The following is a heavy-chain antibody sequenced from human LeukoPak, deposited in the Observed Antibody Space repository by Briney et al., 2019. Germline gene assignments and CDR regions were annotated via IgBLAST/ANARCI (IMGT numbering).Heavy chain of an antibody. D-gene: IGHD2-15*01. Sequence: GGSLRLSCAVSGSIGIDGYMSWVRQAPGKGLEWLSVIYRGGARYYSDSVKGRFAISRDSSNNAWHLQLHNLRVEDTAVYYCAGASSDGVIIDATSFDLWGQGTLVIVSS. CDR2: IYRGGAR. J-gene: IGHJ4*02. V-gene: IGHV3-66*01. CDR3: AGASSDGVIIDATSFDL. CDR1: GSIGIDGY.